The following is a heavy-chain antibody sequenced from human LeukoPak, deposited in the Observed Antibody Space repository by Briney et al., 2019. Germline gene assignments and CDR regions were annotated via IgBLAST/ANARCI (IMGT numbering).Heavy chain of an antibody. CDR3: ARDHIVVVTAIRYFDY. D-gene: IGHD2-21*02. CDR2: IKQDGSEK. V-gene: IGHV3-7*01. Sequence: PGGSLRLSCAASGFTFNRYGMSWVRQAPGKGLEGVANIKQDGSEKYYVDSVKGRFTISRDNAKNSLYLQMNSLRAEDTAVYYCARDHIVVVTAIRYFDYWGQGTLVTVSS. J-gene: IGHJ4*02. CDR1: GFTFNRYG.